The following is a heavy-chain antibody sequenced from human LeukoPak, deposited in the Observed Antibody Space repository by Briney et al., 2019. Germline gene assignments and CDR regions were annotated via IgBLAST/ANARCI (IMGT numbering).Heavy chain of an antibody. CDR3: ARNYYDSSGYSYYFDY. CDR1: GFTFSSYG. J-gene: IGHJ4*02. CDR2: ISYDGSNK. D-gene: IGHD3-22*01. Sequence: GGSLRLSCAASGFTFSSYGMHWVRQAPGKGLEWVAVISYDGSNKYYADSVKGRFTISRDNSKNTLYLQMNSLRAEDTAVYYCARNYYDSSGYSYYFDYWGQGTLVTVSS. V-gene: IGHV3-30*03.